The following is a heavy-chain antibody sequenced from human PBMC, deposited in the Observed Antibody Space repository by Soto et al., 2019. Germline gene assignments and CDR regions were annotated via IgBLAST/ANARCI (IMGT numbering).Heavy chain of an antibody. V-gene: IGHV3-64*01. CDR3: ARAKERFWSDLPWGYFDY. Sequence: GGSLRLSCAASGFTFSSYAMHWVRQAPGKGLEYVSAISSNGGSTYYANSVKGRFTISRDNSKNTLYLQMGSLRAEDMAVYYCARAKERFWSDLPWGYFDYWGQGTLVTVSS. D-gene: IGHD3-3*01. CDR2: ISSNGGST. CDR1: GFTFSSYA. J-gene: IGHJ4*02.